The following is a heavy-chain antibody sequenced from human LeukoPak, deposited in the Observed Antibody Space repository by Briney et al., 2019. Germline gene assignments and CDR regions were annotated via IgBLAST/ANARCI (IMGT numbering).Heavy chain of an antibody. Sequence: SETLSLTCAVYGGSFSAYYCHWIRQPPGKGLEWIGEISHSGNTKYYPSLKSRVTISIATSKNQFSLRLSSATAADTAVYYCFLWDTVLSRDYWGQGTLVTVSS. V-gene: IGHV4-34*01. CDR1: GGSFSAYY. CDR2: ISHSGNT. J-gene: IGHJ4*02. CDR3: FLWDTVLSRDY. D-gene: IGHD4-23*01.